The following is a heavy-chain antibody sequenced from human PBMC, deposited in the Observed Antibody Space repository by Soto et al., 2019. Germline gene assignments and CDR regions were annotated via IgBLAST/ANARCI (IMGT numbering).Heavy chain of an antibody. J-gene: IGHJ6*02. V-gene: IGHV4-59*01. CDR1: GGSISSSF. CDR3: ARGNRAMEYYYYYGMDV. Sequence: SETLSLTCSVSGGSISSSFWSWIRQPPGKELEWIGYISYSVSTTYNPSLKSRITLSVDTSKNQFSLRVASVTAADTAVYYCARGNRAMEYYYYYGMDVWGQGTRVTVSS. D-gene: IGHD5-18*01. CDR2: ISYSVST.